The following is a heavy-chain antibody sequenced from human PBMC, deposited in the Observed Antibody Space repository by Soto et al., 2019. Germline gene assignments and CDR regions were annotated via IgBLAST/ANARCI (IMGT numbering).Heavy chain of an antibody. Sequence: VQLVESGGGLVQPGRSLRLSCAASGFTFDDYAMHWVRQAPGKGLEWVSGISWNSGSIGYADSVKGRFTISRDNAKNSLYLQMNSLRAEDTALYYCAKDKAGGYDYPGYYYYYMDVWGKGTTVTVSS. CDR1: GFTFDDYA. CDR3: AKDKAGGYDYPGYYYYYMDV. V-gene: IGHV3-9*01. D-gene: IGHD5-12*01. CDR2: ISWNSGSI. J-gene: IGHJ6*03.